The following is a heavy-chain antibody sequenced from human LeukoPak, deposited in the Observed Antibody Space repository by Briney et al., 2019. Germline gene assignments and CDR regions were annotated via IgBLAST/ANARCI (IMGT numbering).Heavy chain of an antibody. CDR3: ARAGSYYYYYGMDV. V-gene: IGHV3-21*01. J-gene: IGHJ6*02. CDR2: ISSSSTYI. CDR1: GFTFSSYS. Sequence: PGGSLRLSCAASGFTFSSYSMNWVRQAPGKGLEWVSSISSSSTYIYYADSVKGRFTISRDNAQNSLYLQMSSLRAEDTAVYYCARAGSYYYYYGMDVWGQGTTVTVSS.